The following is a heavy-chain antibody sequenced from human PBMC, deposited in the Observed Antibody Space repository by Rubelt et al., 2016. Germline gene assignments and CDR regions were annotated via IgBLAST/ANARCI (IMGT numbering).Heavy chain of an antibody. J-gene: IGHJ4*02. Sequence: QVQLRQWGAGLLKPSETLSLTCAVYGGSFSSYYWSWMRKSPGKGLEWIGYIYYSGSTYYNPSLTSRVTIPEDKSKNQFSRMQCYVTAADTAIYDCAGGVWEKGRHLPRPCDDWGQGTLITVSS. CDR3: AGGVWEKGRHLPRPCDD. D-gene: IGHD1-26*01. V-gene: IGHV4-34*01. CDR1: GGSFSSYY. CDR2: IYYSGST.